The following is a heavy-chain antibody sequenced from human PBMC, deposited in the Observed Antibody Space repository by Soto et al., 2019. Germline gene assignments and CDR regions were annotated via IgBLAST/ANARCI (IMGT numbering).Heavy chain of an antibody. V-gene: IGHV4-34*01. Sequence: SETLSLTCAVYGGSFSGYYWSWIRQPPGKGLEWIGEINHSGSTNYNPSLKSRVTISVDTSKNQFSLKLSSVTAADTAVYYCARLGFNYDYVWGSYRCFDYWGQGTLVTVSS. CDR2: INHSGST. CDR1: GGSFSGYY. CDR3: ARLGFNYDYVWGSYRCFDY. J-gene: IGHJ4*02. D-gene: IGHD3-16*02.